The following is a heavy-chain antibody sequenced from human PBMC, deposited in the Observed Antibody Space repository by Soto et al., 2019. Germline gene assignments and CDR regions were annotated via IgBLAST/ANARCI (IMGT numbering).Heavy chain of an antibody. CDR3: ARRSTSVGGWFDP. J-gene: IGHJ5*02. CDR2: MNPNSGNT. D-gene: IGHD2-2*01. V-gene: IGHV1-8*01. CDR1: GYTFTSYD. Sequence: QVQLVQSGAEVKKPGASVKVSCKASGYTFTSYDINWVRQATGQGLEWMGWMNPNSGNTGYAQKFQGRVTMTRNSSISTAYMELSSLRFEDTAVYYCARRSTSVGGWFDPWGQGTLVTVSS.